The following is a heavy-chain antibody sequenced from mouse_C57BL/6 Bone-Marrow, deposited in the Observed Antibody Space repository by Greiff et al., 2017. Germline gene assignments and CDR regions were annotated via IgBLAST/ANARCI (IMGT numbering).Heavy chain of an antibody. D-gene: IGHD2-5*01. Sequence: VQLQRSGPELVKPGASVKISCKASGYAFSSSWMNWVKQRPGKGLEWIGRIYPGDGDTNYNGKFKGKATLTADKSSSTAYMQRSSLTSEDSAVYFCASYSNYEGWFAYWGQGTLVTVSA. CDR1: GYAFSSSW. J-gene: IGHJ3*01. V-gene: IGHV1-82*01. CDR3: ASYSNYEGWFAY. CDR2: IYPGDGDT.